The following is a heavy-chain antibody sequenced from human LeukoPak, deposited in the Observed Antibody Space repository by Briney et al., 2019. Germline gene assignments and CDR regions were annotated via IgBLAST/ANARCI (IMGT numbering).Heavy chain of an antibody. CDR2: RRYDRINK. V-gene: IGHV3-30*02. CDR1: GVTFSSDG. J-gene: IGHJ5*02. Sequence: GGSLRLSCAASGVTFSSDGMHWVCHAPGKGLAYGAFRRYDRINKYYADSVKGRFTNSRDNSKNTLYLQMNSLRAEDTGVYYCAKRAAWGQGTLVTVSS. CDR3: AKRAA.